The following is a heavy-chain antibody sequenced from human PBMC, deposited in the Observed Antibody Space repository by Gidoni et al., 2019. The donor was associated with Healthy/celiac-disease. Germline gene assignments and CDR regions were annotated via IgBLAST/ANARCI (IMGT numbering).Heavy chain of an antibody. CDR1: GSTCSNAG. Sequence: EVQLVESGGGLVKPGGSLRLSCAASGSTCSNAGMSWVRQAPGKGLGWFGRIKSKTDGGTTDYAAPVKGRFTISRDDSKNTLYLQMNSLKTEDTAVYYCTTEGVVLRFLEPPVGYWGQGTLVTVSS. D-gene: IGHD3-3*01. CDR2: IKSKTDGGTT. V-gene: IGHV3-15*01. J-gene: IGHJ4*02. CDR3: TTEGVVLRFLEPPVGY.